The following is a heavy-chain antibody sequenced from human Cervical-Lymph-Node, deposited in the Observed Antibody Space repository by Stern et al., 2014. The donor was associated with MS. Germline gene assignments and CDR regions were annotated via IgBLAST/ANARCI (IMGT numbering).Heavy chain of an antibody. CDR2: IWYDGSNP. V-gene: IGHV3-33*01. Sequence: VQLVESGGGVVQPGRSVRLSCAASGFSFSRYAMHWVRQAPGKGLEWVAIIWYDGSNPYYADSVTGRVTISRDNFKNTLYLQINSLRAEDTAVYYCASAYSSSHYYFDYWGQGTLVTVSS. J-gene: IGHJ4*02. CDR3: ASAYSSSHYYFDY. CDR1: GFSFSRYA. D-gene: IGHD6-13*01.